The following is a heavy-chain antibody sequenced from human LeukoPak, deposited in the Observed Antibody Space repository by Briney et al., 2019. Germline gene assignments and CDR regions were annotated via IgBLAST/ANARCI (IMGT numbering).Heavy chain of an antibody. D-gene: IGHD7-27*01. CDR2: ITGSSTWT. CDR1: GYTFSSYS. J-gene: IGHJ2*01. V-gene: IGHV3-23*01. Sequence: SGGSLRLSCLASGYTFSSYSINWVRQAPGKGLEWVSGITGSSTWTYYADSVKGRFTISRDNSKNTLHLQMDSLRAEDTAIYYCARELVSLGTGYFDLWGRGTLVTVSS. CDR3: ARELVSLGTGYFDL.